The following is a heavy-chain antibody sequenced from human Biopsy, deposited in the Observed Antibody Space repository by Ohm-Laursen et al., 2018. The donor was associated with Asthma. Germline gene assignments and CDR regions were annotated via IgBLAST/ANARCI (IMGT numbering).Heavy chain of an antibody. CDR1: GASVSSASDY. CDR3: ARGTIVAGIDY. CDR2: VFYSGAT. D-gene: IGHD2-21*01. V-gene: IGHV4-61*01. Sequence: GTLSLTCTVPGASVSSASDYWSWIRQAPGKGLEWIAYVFYSGATNYNPSLKSRAALSIDTSKNQFSLRLTFLSASDTAVYYCARGTIVAGIDYWGRGTLVTVSS. J-gene: IGHJ4*02.